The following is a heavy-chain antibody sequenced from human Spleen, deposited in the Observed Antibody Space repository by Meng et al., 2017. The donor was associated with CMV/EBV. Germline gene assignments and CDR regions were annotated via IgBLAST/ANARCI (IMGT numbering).Heavy chain of an antibody. CDR3: ARTRLRDVFDI. J-gene: IGHJ3*02. Sequence: GESLKISCRGSGFTFGRFWMSWVRQAPGKGLEWVANIKQDGSEKYYVDSVKGRFTISRDNAKNSLYLQMNSLRAEDTAVYYCARTRLRDVFDIWGQGTMVTVSS. V-gene: IGHV3-7*01. CDR2: IKQDGSEK. D-gene: IGHD4-17*01. CDR1: GFTFGRFW.